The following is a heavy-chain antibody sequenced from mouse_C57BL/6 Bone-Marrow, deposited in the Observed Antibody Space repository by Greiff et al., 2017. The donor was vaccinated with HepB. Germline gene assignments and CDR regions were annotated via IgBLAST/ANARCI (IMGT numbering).Heavy chain of an antibody. J-gene: IGHJ3*01. CDR2: IYPGDGDT. V-gene: IGHV1-82*01. D-gene: IGHD2-4*01. Sequence: VQLQESGPELVKPGASVKISCKASGYAFSSSWMNWVKQRPGKGLEWIGRIYPGDGDTNYNGKFKGKATLTADKSSSTAYMQLSSLTSEDSAVYFCARRGYYETWFAYWGQGTLVTVSA. CDR3: ARRGYYETWFAY. CDR1: GYAFSSSW.